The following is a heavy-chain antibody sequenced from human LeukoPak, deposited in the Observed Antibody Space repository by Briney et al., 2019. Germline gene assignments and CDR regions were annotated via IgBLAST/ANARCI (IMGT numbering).Heavy chain of an antibody. D-gene: IGHD3-10*01. V-gene: IGHV4-4*07. CDR3: ARTRYYYNSRSYGAPYYFDY. CDR1: GGSISIYY. J-gene: IGHJ4*02. Sequence: SSETLSLTCTVSGGSISIYYWSWIRQPAGKGLEWIGRIYTSGSTNYDPSLKSRVTMSVDTSKNQFSLKLSSVTAADTAVYYCARTRYYYNSRSYGAPYYFDYWGQGTLVTVSS. CDR2: IYTSGST.